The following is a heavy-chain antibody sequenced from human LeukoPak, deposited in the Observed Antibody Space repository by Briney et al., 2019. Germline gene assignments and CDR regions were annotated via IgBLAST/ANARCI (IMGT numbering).Heavy chain of an antibody. Sequence: GESLQISCKGSGYTFTNYWIAWVRQMPGKGLEWMGMIYPGDSDTRYSPSFQGQVTISADNSIRTAYLQWSSLKASDTAMYYCARAPVDDYARPDLVAFDIWGQGTLVTVSS. CDR2: IYPGDSDT. D-gene: IGHD4-17*01. CDR3: ARAPVDDYARPDLVAFDI. CDR1: GYTFTNYW. V-gene: IGHV5-51*01. J-gene: IGHJ3*02.